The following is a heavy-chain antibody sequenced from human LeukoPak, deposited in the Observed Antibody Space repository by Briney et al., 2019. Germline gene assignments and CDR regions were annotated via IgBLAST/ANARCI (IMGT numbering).Heavy chain of an antibody. CDR1: GFTFSSYS. CDR3: ARVRGYSNYVSY. CDR2: ISSSSSYI. J-gene: IGHJ4*02. V-gene: IGHV3-21*01. D-gene: IGHD4-11*01. Sequence: PGGSLRLSCAASGFTFSSYSMNWVRQAPGKGLEWVSSISSSSSYIYYADSVKGRFTISRDNAKNSLHLQMNSLRAEDTAVYYCARVRGYSNYVSYWGQGTLVTVSS.